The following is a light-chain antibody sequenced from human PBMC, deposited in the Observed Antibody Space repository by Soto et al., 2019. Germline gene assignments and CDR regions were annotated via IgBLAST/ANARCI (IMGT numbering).Light chain of an antibody. J-gene: IGKJ2*01. V-gene: IGKV4-1*01. CDR1: QTLLYSANNKNY. CDR2: WAS. Sequence: DIVMTHSPDSLAVSLGERATINCKSSQTLLYSANNKNYLVWYQQKPGQPPKLLISWASTRESGVPDRFSGSGSGTDFTLTISNLQAEDVAVYYCQQYYTTPYTFGQGTKLEIK. CDR3: QQYYTTPYT.